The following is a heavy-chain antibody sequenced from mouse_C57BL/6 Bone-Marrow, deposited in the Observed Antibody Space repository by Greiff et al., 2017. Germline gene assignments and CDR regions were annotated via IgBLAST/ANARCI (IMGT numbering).Heavy chain of an antibody. CDR1: GYTFTDYY. CDR3: ARKDYYAMDY. CDR2: IRNTANGYTT. Sequence: EVKLVESGGGLVQPGGSLSLSCAASGYTFTDYYMSWVRQPPGQALEWLGFIRNTANGYTTEYSASVKGRFTISRANSQSILYLQMNALRAEDSATYFWARKDYYAMDYWGQGTSVTVSS. J-gene: IGHJ4*01. V-gene: IGHV7-3*01.